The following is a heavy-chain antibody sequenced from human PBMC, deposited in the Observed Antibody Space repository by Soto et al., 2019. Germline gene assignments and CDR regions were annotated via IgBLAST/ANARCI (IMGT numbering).Heavy chain of an antibody. Sequence: SETLSLTCAVYGGSFSGYYWSWIRQPPGKGLEWIGEINHSGSTNYNPSLKSRVTISVDTSKNQFSLKLSSVTAADTAVYYCARGLGNCSSTSCYRYFDYWGQGTLVTVSS. CDR1: GGSFSGYY. J-gene: IGHJ4*02. CDR2: INHSGST. CDR3: ARGLGNCSSTSCYRYFDY. V-gene: IGHV4-34*01. D-gene: IGHD2-2*01.